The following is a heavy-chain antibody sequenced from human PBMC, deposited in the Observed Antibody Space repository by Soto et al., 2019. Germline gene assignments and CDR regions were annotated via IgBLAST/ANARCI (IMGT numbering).Heavy chain of an antibody. CDR1: GYTLTELS. Sequence: GASVKVSCTVSGYTLTELSMHWVRQAPGKGLEWMGGFDPEDGETIYAQKFQGRVTMTEDTSTDTAYMELSSLRSEDTAVYYCATGHPSITMVRGGLVDAFDIWGQGTMVTVSS. CDR2: FDPEDGET. D-gene: IGHD3-10*01. CDR3: ATGHPSITMVRGGLVDAFDI. J-gene: IGHJ3*02. V-gene: IGHV1-24*01.